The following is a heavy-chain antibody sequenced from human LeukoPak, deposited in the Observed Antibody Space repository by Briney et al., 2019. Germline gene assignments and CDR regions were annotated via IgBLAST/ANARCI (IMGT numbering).Heavy chain of an antibody. Sequence: GGSLRLSRAASGFTFSNAWMSWVRQAPGKGLEWVGRIKSKTDGGTTDYAAPVKGRFTISRDDSKNTLYLQMNSRKTEDTAVYYCTTSWNGWLQLVDYWGQGTLVTVSS. CDR2: IKSKTDGGTT. D-gene: IGHD1-1*01. J-gene: IGHJ4*02. CDR3: TTSWNGWLQLVDY. V-gene: IGHV3-15*01. CDR1: GFTFSNAW.